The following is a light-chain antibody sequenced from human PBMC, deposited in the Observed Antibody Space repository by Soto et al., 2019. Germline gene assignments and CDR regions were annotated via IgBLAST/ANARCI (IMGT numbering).Light chain of an antibody. J-gene: IGKJ2*01. CDR1: QSVTVNS. CDR2: AAS. CDR3: QQHGYLPYT. Sequence: EILLTQSPSTLSLSPGEGVTLSCRASQSVTVNSLAWYQQKPGQAPRLLIYAASTRAAAVPDRFTGSGSGTDFALTISRLEPEDFAVYYCQQHGYLPYTFAQGTKVDIK. V-gene: IGKV3-20*01.